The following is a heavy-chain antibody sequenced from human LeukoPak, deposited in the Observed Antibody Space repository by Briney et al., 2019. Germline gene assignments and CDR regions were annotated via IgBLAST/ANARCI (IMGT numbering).Heavy chain of an antibody. Sequence: GRSLRLSCAASGFTFDDYAMHWVRQAPGKGLEWVSGISWNSGSIGYADSVKGRFTISRDNAKNSLYLQMNSLRAEDTALYYCAKDIAAAGTVYWGQGTLVTVSS. CDR3: AKDIAAAGTVY. CDR2: ISWNSGSI. J-gene: IGHJ4*02. V-gene: IGHV3-9*01. D-gene: IGHD6-13*01. CDR1: GFTFDDYA.